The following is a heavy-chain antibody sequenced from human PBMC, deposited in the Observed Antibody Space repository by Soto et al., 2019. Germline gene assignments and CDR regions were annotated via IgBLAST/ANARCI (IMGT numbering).Heavy chain of an antibody. V-gene: IGHV1-18*01. J-gene: IGHJ4*02. D-gene: IGHD2-2*02. CDR3: AREGYCSSTSCYRPGNFDY. CDR2: ISAYNGNT. Sequence: QVQLVQSGAEVKKPGASVKVSCKASGYTFTSYGINWVRQAPGQGLEWMGWISAYNGNTNYAQKFQGRVTITADESTSAAYMELSSLRSEDTAVYYCAREGYCSSTSCYRPGNFDYWGQGTLVTVSS. CDR1: GYTFTSYG.